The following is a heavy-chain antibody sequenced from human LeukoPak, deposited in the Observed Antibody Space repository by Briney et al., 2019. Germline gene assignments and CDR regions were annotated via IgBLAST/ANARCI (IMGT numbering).Heavy chain of an antibody. J-gene: IGHJ4*02. Sequence: TSETLSLTCTVSGGSISSYYWSWIRQPPGKGLEWIGYIYYSGSTNYIPSLKSRVTISVDTSKNQFSLKLSSVSAADMAVYYCARLGYYDSSGYYSRRDYFDYWGQGTLVTVSS. V-gene: IGHV4-59*08. D-gene: IGHD3-22*01. CDR2: IYYSGST. CDR3: ARLGYYDSSGYYSRRDYFDY. CDR1: GGSISSYY.